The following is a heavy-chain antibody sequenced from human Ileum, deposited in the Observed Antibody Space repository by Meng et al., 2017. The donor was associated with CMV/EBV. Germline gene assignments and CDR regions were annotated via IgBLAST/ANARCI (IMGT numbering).Heavy chain of an antibody. V-gene: IGHV3-23*01. J-gene: IGHJ4*02. D-gene: IGHD3-16*01. CDR1: GFNYSIYV. CDR3: VKGGWGDY. CDR2: IHAGGETT. Sequence: EVQLLGCWGDLFQPGGSLRLSCAATGFNYSIYVMTWVRQAPGKGLEWVSAIHAGGETTFYADSVKGRFTVSRDNSKKTLYLQMNSLRVEDTAVYYCVKGGWGDYWGQGTLVTVSS.